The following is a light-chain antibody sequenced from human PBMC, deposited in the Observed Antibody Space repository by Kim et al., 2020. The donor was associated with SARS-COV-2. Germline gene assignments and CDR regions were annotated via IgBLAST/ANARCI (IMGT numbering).Light chain of an antibody. CDR3: QQYKNWPYT. CDR1: QSVSSS. V-gene: IGKV3-15*01. Sequence: EIVMTQSPATLSVSPGERATLSCRASQSVSSSLVWYQQKPGQAPRLLIYGASTRATNIPARISGGGSGTEFTLTISSLQSEDFAVYSCQQYKNWPYTFGQGTNLEI. CDR2: GAS. J-gene: IGKJ2*01.